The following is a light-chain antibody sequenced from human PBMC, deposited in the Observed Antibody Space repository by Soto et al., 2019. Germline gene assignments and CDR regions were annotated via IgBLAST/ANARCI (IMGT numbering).Light chain of an antibody. V-gene: IGKV2-24*01. CDR2: KIA. CDR3: RQATQFPHT. CDR1: QSLVNSDGNTY. Sequence: DVVMTQTPLSSPVTLGQPASISCRSSQSLVNSDGNTYLNWLHQRPGQPPRLLIYKIASRFSGVPDRFSGSGAGTDFTLKISRVEAEDVGVYYCRQATQFPHTFGQGTKLEIK. J-gene: IGKJ2*01.